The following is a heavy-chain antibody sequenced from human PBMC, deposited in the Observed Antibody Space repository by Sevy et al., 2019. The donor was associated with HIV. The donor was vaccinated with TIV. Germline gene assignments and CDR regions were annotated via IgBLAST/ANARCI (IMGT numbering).Heavy chain of an antibody. V-gene: IGHV1-46*01. Sequence: ASVKVSCKASGYTLTSHYMHWVRQAPGQGLEWMGISNPSGGYTRYAQKFQGRVIMTRDTSTSTAYMELSSLRSDDTAVYYCGRLAAASGLDYMDVWGKGTTVTVSS. J-gene: IGHJ6*03. CDR3: GRLAAASGLDYMDV. CDR1: GYTLTSHY. CDR2: SNPSGGYT. D-gene: IGHD6-13*01.